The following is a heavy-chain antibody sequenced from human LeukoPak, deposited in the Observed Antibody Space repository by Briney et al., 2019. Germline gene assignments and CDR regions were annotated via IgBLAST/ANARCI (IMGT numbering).Heavy chain of an antibody. V-gene: IGHV3-23*01. Sequence: GGSLRLSCAASGFTFSSYAMSWVRQAPGKGLEWVLAISGSGGSTYYADSVKGRFTISRDNSKNTLYLQMNSLRAEDTAVYYCAKASSRGGDYDYWGQGTLVTVSS. J-gene: IGHJ4*02. CDR3: AKASSRGGDYDY. CDR1: GFTFSSYA. CDR2: ISGSGGST. D-gene: IGHD2-21*02.